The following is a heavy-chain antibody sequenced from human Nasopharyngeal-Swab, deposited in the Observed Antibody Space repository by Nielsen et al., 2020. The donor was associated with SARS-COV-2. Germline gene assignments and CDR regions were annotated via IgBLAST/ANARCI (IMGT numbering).Heavy chain of an antibody. V-gene: IGHV4-59*01. CDR1: GGSISSYY. J-gene: IGHJ6*02. CDR2: IYYSGST. Sequence: SETLSLTCTVSGGSISSYYWSWIRQPPGEGLEWIGYIYYSGSTNYNPSLKSRVTISVDTSKNQFSLKLSSVTAADTAVYYCARDRPAAADSNYYYGMDVWGQGTTVTVSS. CDR3: ARDRPAAADSNYYYGMDV. D-gene: IGHD6-13*01.